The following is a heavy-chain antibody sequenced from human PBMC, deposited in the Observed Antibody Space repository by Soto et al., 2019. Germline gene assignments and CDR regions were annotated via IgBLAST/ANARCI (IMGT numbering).Heavy chain of an antibody. Sequence: LHCLLQAPGQGIEWMGIINPSGGSTSYAQKFQGRVTMTRDTSTSTVYMELSSLRSEDTAVYYCARDFFDSYGGHHDVRSIPTRRTTDL. J-gene: IGHJ2*01. CDR3: ARDFFDSYGGHHDVRSIPTRRTTDL. V-gene: IGHV1-46*01. CDR2: INPSGGST. D-gene: IGHD3-3*01.